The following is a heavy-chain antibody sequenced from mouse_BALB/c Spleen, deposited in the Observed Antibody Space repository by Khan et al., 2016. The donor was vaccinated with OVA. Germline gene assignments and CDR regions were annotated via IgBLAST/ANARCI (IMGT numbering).Heavy chain of an antibody. Sequence: QIQLVQSGAELVRPGVSVKISCKGSGYTFTDFAIHWVKQSHAKSLEWIGVISTYYGDTNYNQHFKGKATMTVDKSSSTAYMELARLTSEDSAIYYCSRGGGHFRFAYWGQGTLVTVSA. CDR1: GYTFTDFA. CDR2: ISTYYGDT. J-gene: IGHJ3*01. V-gene: IGHV1S137*01. D-gene: IGHD1-1*02. CDR3: SRGGGHFRFAY.